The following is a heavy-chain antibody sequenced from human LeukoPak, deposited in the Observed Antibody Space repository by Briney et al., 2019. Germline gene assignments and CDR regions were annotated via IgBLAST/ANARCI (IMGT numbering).Heavy chain of an antibody. D-gene: IGHD6-13*01. CDR3: ASGILRSSWSPNITYYYYYGMDV. J-gene: IGHJ6*02. V-gene: IGHV4-39*01. CDR2: IYYSGST. Sequence: SETLSLTCTVSGGSISSSSYYWGWIRQPPGKGLEWIGSIYYSGSTYYNPSLKSRVTISVDTSKNQFSLKLSSVTAADTAVYYCASGILRSSWSPNITYYYYYGMDVWGQGTTVTVSS. CDR1: GGSISSSSYY.